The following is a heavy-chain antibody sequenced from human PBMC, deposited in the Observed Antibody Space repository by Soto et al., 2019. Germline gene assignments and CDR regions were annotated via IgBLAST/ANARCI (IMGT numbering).Heavy chain of an antibody. D-gene: IGHD5-12*01. CDR2: INPSGGST. Sequence: ASVKVSCEACGYTFTSYYMHWVRQAPGQGLEWMGIINPSGGSTSYAQKFQGRVTMTRDTSTSTVYMELSSLRSEDTAVYYCATHRPNIVATHYYYYYYMDVWGKGTTVTVSS. V-gene: IGHV1-46*03. CDR3: ATHRPNIVATHYYYYYYMDV. CDR1: GYTFTSYY. J-gene: IGHJ6*03.